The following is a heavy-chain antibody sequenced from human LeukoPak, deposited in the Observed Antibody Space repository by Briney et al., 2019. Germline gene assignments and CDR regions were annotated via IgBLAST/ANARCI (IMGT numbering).Heavy chain of an antibody. CDR2: INPSGGST. D-gene: IGHD2-15*01. Sequence: ASVKVSCEASGYTFTSYYMHWVRQAPGQGLEWMGIINPSGGSTSYAQKFQGRVTMTRDTSTSTVYMELSSLRSEDTAVYYCAKVVKSGWSDYWGQGTLVTVSS. V-gene: IGHV1-46*01. CDR3: AKVVKSGWSDY. J-gene: IGHJ4*02. CDR1: GYTFTSYY.